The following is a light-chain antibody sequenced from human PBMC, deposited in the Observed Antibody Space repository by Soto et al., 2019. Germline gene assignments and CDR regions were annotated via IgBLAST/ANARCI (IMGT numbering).Light chain of an antibody. CDR3: QSYDSSLSGAV. V-gene: IGLV1-40*01. CDR1: SSNIGAGYD. Sequence: QSVLTQPPSVSGAPGQRVTISCTGSSSNIGAGYDVHWYQQPPGTAPKLLIYGNSNRPSGVPDRFSGSKSGTSASLAITGLHAEDEADYCCQSYDSSLSGAVFGGGTKLTVL. CDR2: GNS. J-gene: IGLJ3*02.